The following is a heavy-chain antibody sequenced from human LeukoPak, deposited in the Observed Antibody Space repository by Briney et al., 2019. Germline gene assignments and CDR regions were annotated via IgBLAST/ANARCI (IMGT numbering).Heavy chain of an antibody. CDR3: ARNNGMDV. Sequence: GGSLRLSCAASGFTFSSYGMHWVRQAPGKGLEWVAVIGYDGSNKYYVDSVRGRFTISKDNAKNSLYLQMNSLRAEDTALYHCARNNGMDVWGQGTTVIVSS. CDR2: IGYDGSNK. CDR1: GFTFSSYG. J-gene: IGHJ6*02. V-gene: IGHV3-33*01.